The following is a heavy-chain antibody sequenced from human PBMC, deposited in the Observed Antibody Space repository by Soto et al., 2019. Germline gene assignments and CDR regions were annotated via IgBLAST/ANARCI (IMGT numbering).Heavy chain of an antibody. D-gene: IGHD2-2*01. CDR1: GYSVTSYW. CDR3: ARVDKYCSSTSCFDY. V-gene: IGHV5-51*01. CDR2: IYPGDSDT. J-gene: IGHJ4*02. Sequence: GGSLKISCNGSGYSVTSYWIGWVRQMPGKGLEWMGIIYPGDSDTRYSPSFQGQVTISADKSISTAYLQWSSLKASDTAMYYCARVDKYCSSTSCFDYWGQGTLVTVSS.